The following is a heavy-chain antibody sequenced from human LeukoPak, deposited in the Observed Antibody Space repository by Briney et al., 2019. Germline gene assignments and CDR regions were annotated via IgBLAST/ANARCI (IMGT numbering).Heavy chain of an antibody. CDR3: ARVSRIQLWSSGFDY. V-gene: IGHV4-59*06. CDR1: GGSISSYY. CDR2: IYYSGST. Sequence: SETLSLTCTVSGGSISSYYWSWIRQHPGKGLEWFGYIYYSGSTYYNPSLKSRVTMSVDTSKNQFSLKLSSVTAADTAVYYCARVSRIQLWSSGFDYWGQGTLVTVSS. D-gene: IGHD5-18*01. J-gene: IGHJ4*02.